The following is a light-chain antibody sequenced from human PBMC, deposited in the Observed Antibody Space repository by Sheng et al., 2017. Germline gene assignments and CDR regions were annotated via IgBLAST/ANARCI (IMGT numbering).Light chain of an antibody. Sequence: SYVLTQPPSVSVAPGQTVSITCEGNDIGIKSVQWYQQKPGQAPVLVMYDDSDRPSGIPERFSGSNSEKTATLTISRAEAGDAADYYCQVWDTGSDPYVFGTVTKVTVL. J-gene: IGLJ1*01. CDR1: DIGIKS. CDR3: QVWDTGSDPYV. V-gene: IGLV3-21*02. CDR2: DDS.